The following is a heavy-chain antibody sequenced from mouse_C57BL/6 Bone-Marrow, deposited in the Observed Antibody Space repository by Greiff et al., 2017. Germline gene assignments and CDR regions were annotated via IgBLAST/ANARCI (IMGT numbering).Heavy chain of an antibody. CDR2: ISSGSSTI. CDR1: GFTFSDYG. Sequence: EVHLVESGGGLVKPGGSLKLSCAASGFTFSDYGMHWVRQAPEKGLEWVAYISSGSSTIYYADTVKGRFTISRDNAKNTLFLQMTSLRSEDTAMYYCARWLLWYFDVWGTGTTVTVSS. J-gene: IGHJ1*03. D-gene: IGHD2-3*01. CDR3: ARWLLWYFDV. V-gene: IGHV5-17*01.